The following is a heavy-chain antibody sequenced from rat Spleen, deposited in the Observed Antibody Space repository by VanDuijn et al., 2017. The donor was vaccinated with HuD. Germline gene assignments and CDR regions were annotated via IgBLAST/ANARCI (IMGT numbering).Heavy chain of an antibody. CDR2: ISSGGGGT. CDR1: GFTFSSFP. Sequence: EVKLVESGGGLVQPGRSLKLSCAASGFTFSSFPMAWVRQAPKKGLEWVASISSGGGGTYFPDSVKGRFTISRDNTKRTLYLQMNSLRSEDTATYYCARPTTGSYSYYFDYWGQGVMVTVSS. CDR3: ARPTTGSYSYYFDY. V-gene: IGHV5-46*01. J-gene: IGHJ2*01. D-gene: IGHD1-1*01.